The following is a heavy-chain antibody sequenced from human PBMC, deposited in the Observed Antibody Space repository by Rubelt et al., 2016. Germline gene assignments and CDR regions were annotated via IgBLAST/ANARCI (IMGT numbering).Heavy chain of an antibody. CDR2: ISGSGDST. V-gene: IGHV3-23*01. CDR3: ARGTSNVIVGGIGLAY. CDR1: GFTFSSYA. D-gene: IGHD1-26*01. Sequence: EVQLLESGGGLVQPGGSLRLSCAASGFTFSSYAMGWVRQAPGKGLEWVSSISGSGDSTSYADSVKGRFTISRDNSKNMLYLQRNNLGAEDTALYYCARGTSNVIVGGIGLAYWGQGTLVSVSS. J-gene: IGHJ4*02.